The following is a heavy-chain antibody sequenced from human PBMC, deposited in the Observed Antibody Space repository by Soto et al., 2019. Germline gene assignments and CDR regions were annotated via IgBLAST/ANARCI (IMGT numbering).Heavy chain of an antibody. J-gene: IGHJ4*01. V-gene: IGHV1-3*01. CDR3: ARPRQGYDGYYIPFDF. D-gene: IGHD3-22*01. Sequence: ASVKVSCKASGYTFTAYAIHWMRQAPGQRLEWMGWINVGKGNTRYSEKFQDRVTISRDTSASTAYLELSSLTSGDTAVYYCARPRQGYDGYYIPFDFWGHGTLVTVSS. CDR2: INVGKGNT. CDR1: GYTFTAYA.